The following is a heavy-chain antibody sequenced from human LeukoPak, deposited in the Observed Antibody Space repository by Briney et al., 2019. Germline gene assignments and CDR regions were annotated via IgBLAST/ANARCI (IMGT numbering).Heavy chain of an antibody. CDR3: ARMSGIAVAAIWISYFDY. CDR2: IKQDGSEK. CDR1: GFTFGAYY. Sequence: GESLRLSCAASGFTFGAYYMTWVRQAPGKGLEWVADIKQDGSEKYYVDSVKGRFTISRDNANNSLYLQMNSLRAEDTAVYYCARMSGIAVAAIWISYFDYWGQGTLVTVSS. J-gene: IGHJ4*02. D-gene: IGHD6-19*01. V-gene: IGHV3-7*03.